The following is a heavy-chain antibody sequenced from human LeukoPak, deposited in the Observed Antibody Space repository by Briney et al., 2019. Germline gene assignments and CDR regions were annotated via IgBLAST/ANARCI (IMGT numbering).Heavy chain of an antibody. CDR1: GGSISSSNW. Sequence: SETLSLTCAVSGGSISSSNWWSWVRQPPGKGLEWIGEIYHSGSTNYNPSLKSRVTISVDKSKNQFSLRLSSVTAADTAVYYCARASHDYGDYSHFDYWGQGTLVTVSS. CDR3: ARASHDYGDYSHFDY. D-gene: IGHD4-17*01. V-gene: IGHV4-4*02. CDR2: IYHSGST. J-gene: IGHJ4*02.